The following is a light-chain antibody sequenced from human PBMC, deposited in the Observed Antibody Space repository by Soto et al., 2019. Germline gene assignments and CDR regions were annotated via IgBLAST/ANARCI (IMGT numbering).Light chain of an antibody. Sequence: EIVLTQSPATLSLSPGERATLSCRASPSVTNYLAWYQQKPGQPPRLLIYGAFNRAAGIPARFSGSGSGTDFPLTISSLEPKDSAVYYCQQRNIGPPVTFGKGKRREIK. CDR2: GAF. J-gene: IGKJ5*01. V-gene: IGKV3-11*01. CDR1: PSVTNY. CDR3: QQRNIGPPVT.